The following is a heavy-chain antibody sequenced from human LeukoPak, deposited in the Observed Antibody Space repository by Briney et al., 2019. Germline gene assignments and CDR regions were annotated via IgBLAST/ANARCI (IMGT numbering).Heavy chain of an antibody. CDR1: GGSINNSSYY. CDR3: AKPLRGSSWYWYFDL. Sequence: PSGTLSLTCTVSGGSINNSSYYWGWIRQPPGKGLEWIGSIYYSGSTYYNPSLKSRVTISVDTSKSQFSLKLSSVTAADTAVYYCAKPLRGSSWYWYFDLWGRGTLVTVSS. J-gene: IGHJ2*01. V-gene: IGHV4-39*01. D-gene: IGHD6-13*01. CDR2: IYYSGST.